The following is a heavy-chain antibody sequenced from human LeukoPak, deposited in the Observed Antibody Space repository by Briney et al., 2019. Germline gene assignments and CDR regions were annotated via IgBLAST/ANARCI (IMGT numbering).Heavy chain of an antibody. J-gene: IGHJ4*02. V-gene: IGHV4-31*03. D-gene: IGHD5-12*01. CDR3: ASQRWTSGYDDGAYYFDY. CDR1: GGSISSGGYY. Sequence: SETLSLTCTVSGGSISSGGYYWSWIRQHPGKGLEWIGYIYYSGSTYYNPSLKSRVTISVDTSKNQFSLKLSSVTAADTAVYYCASQRWTSGYDDGAYYFDYWGQGTLVTVSS. CDR2: IYYSGST.